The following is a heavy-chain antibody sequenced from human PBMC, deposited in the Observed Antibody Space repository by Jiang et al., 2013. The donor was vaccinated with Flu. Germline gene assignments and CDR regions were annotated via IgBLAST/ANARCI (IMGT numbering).Heavy chain of an antibody. CDR1: GFTVNSKY. J-gene: IGHJ6*02. V-gene: IGHV3-53*01. CDR3: AVGGGDNYYFGMDV. D-gene: IGHD1-26*01. CDR2: IYSGGKA. Sequence: VQLVESGGGLIQPGGSRRLSCVASGFTVNSKYMSWVRQAPGKGLEWVSVIYSGGKAYYADSMKGRFTVSRDNSKNTLFLEMKDLRAEDTAVYFCAVGGGDNYYFGMDVWGQGTTVTVSS.